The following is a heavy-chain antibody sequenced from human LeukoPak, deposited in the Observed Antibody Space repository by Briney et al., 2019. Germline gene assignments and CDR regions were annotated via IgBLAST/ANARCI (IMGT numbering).Heavy chain of an antibody. V-gene: IGHV1-69*13. CDR1: GGTFSSYA. J-gene: IGHJ4*02. CDR3: ARTDTVVTGRFDY. CDR2: IIPIFGTA. D-gene: IGHD4-23*01. Sequence: ASVKVSCKASGGTFSSYAISWVRQAPGQGLEWMGGIIPIFGTANYAQKFQGRVTITADESMSTAYMELSSLRSEDTAVYYCARTDTVVTGRFDYWGQGTLVTVSS.